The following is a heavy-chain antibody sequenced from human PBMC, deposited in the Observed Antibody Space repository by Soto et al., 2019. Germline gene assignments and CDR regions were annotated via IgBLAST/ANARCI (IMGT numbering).Heavy chain of an antibody. V-gene: IGHV4-59*01. CDR3: ARGYCSSTSCSPLGYGMDV. D-gene: IGHD2-2*01. J-gene: IGHJ6*02. CDR2: IYYSGST. CDR1: GGSISSYY. Sequence: PSETLSLTCTVSGGSISSYYWSWIRQPPGKGLEWIGYIYYSGSTNYNPSLKSRVTISVDTSKNQFSLKLSSVTAADTAVYYRARGYCSSTSCSPLGYGMDVWGQGTTGTV.